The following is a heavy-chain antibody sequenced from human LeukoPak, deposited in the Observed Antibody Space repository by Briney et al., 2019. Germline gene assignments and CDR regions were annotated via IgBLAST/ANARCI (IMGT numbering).Heavy chain of an antibody. Sequence: SETLSLTCTVSGGSISSGGYYWSWIRQPPGKGLEWIGYIYHSGSTYYNPSLKSRVTISVDRSKNQFSLKLSSVTAADTAVYYCARSRVLLWFGEFPYFDYWGQGTLVTVSS. J-gene: IGHJ4*02. CDR3: ARSRVLLWFGEFPYFDY. CDR2: IYHSGST. D-gene: IGHD3-10*01. V-gene: IGHV4-30-2*01. CDR1: GGSISSGGYY.